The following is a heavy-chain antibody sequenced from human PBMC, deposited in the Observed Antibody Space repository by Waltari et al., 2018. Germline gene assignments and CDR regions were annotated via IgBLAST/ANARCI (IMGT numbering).Heavy chain of an antibody. J-gene: IGHJ4*02. Sequence: QVQLVESGGGVVQPGRSLRLSCAASGFTFSSYGMHWVRQAPGKGLGWVAVIWYDGSNKYYADSVKGRFTIARDNSKNTLYLQMNSLRAEDTAVYYCARSRRRDGYNFGYFDYWGQGTLVTVSS. V-gene: IGHV3-33*01. CDR2: IWYDGSNK. D-gene: IGHD5-12*01. CDR3: ARSRRRDGYNFGYFDY. CDR1: GFTFSSYG.